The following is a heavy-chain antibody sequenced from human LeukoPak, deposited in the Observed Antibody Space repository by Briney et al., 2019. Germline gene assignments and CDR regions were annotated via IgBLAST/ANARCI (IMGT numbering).Heavy chain of an antibody. CDR2: ISAYNGNT. V-gene: IGHV1-18*01. D-gene: IGHD1-26*01. CDR1: GYTFTSYG. J-gene: IGHJ3*01. Sequence: ASVKVSCKASGYTFTSYGISWVRQAPGQGLEWMGWISAYNGNTNYAQKLQGRVTMTTDTSTSTAYMELRSLRSDDTAVYYCAKDKEWELLGSAFDLWGQGTMVTVSS. CDR3: AKDKEWELLGSAFDL.